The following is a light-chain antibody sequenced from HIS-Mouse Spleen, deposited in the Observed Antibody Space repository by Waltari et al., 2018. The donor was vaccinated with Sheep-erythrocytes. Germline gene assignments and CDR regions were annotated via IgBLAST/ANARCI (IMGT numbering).Light chain of an antibody. J-gene: IGLJ3*02. CDR3: CSYAGSYTWV. V-gene: IGLV2-11*01. CDR1: SSDVGGYNY. CDR2: DVS. Sequence: QSALTQPRSVSGSPGQSVTISCTGTSSDVGGYNYVSWYQQHPGKAPKLMIYDVSKRPSGVHDRFSGSKSGHTASLTISGLQAEDEADYYCCSYAGSYTWVFGGGTKLTVL.